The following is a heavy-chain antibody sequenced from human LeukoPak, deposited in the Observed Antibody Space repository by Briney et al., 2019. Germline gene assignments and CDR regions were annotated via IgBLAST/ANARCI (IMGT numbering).Heavy chain of an antibody. D-gene: IGHD3-22*01. Sequence: SVKVSCKASGGTFSSFAVSWLRQAPGQGLEWMGGIVPLYGTPNYPQKFQGRVTIMTDASTSTAYMEMINLRSDDTAVYYCAEQREDYDSAGNLGWFDPWGQGTLVIVSS. V-gene: IGHV1-69*05. CDR2: IVPLYGTP. CDR3: AEQREDYDSAGNLGWFDP. CDR1: GGTFSSFA. J-gene: IGHJ5*02.